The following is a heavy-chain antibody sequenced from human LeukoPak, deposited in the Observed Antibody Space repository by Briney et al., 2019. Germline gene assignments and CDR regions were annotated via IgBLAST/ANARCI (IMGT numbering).Heavy chain of an antibody. J-gene: IGHJ4*02. CDR3: ARGGNYLFDY. Sequence: PSETLSLTCAVSGGSISSGDWWSWVRQPPGKGLEWIGEVHLGGSTNYNPSLKSRVIISIDKSHNQLSLKLTSVTAADTAVYYCARGGNYLFDYWGQGTLVTVSS. CDR1: GGSISSGDW. CDR2: VHLGGST. D-gene: IGHD3-16*01. V-gene: IGHV4-4*02.